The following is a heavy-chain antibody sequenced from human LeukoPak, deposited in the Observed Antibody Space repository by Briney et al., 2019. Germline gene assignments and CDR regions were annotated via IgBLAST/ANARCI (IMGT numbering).Heavy chain of an antibody. CDR3: ARTSAPQQWYPYGWFDP. D-gene: IGHD2-2*01. J-gene: IGHJ5*02. CDR1: GFTFSSYE. V-gene: IGHV4-59*05. CDR2: IYYSGST. Sequence: GSLRLSCAASGFTFSSYEMNWVRQAPGKGLEWIGTIYYSGSTYYNPSLKSRVTISVDTSKNQFSLKLSSVIAADTAVYYCARTSAPQQWYPYGWFDPWGQGTLVTVSS.